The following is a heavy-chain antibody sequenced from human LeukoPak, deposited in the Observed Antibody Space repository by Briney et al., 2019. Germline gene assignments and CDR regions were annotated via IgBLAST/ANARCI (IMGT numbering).Heavy chain of an antibody. CDR2: IYTSGST. Sequence: SQTLSLTCTVSGGSISSGSYYWSWVRQPAGKGLEWIGRIYTSGSTNYNPSLKSRVTISVDTSKNQFSLKLSSVTAADTAVYYCARDKVTTVVDWYFDLWGRGTLVTVSS. CDR1: GGSISSGSYY. V-gene: IGHV4-61*02. D-gene: IGHD4-23*01. CDR3: ARDKVTTVVDWYFDL. J-gene: IGHJ2*01.